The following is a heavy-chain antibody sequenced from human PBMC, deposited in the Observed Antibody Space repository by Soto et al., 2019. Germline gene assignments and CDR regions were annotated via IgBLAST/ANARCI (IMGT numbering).Heavy chain of an antibody. Sequence: QVQLVESGGGVVQPGRSLRLSCAASGFTFTNCAMHWVRQAPGKGLEWVAVVGSDGMHKYYGDFVKGRFTISRDTSENTVYLQMDRLTSEDTDVYYCARDVIVDAPDYFHYWGRGTLVTVSS. CDR2: VGSDGMHK. D-gene: IGHD1-26*01. V-gene: IGHV3-30*01. CDR1: GFTFTNCA. CDR3: ARDVIVDAPDYFHY. J-gene: IGHJ4*02.